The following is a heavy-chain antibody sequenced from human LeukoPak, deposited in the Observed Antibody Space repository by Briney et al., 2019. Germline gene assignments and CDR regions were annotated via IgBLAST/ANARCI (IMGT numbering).Heavy chain of an antibody. CDR2: INPNSGGT. CDR3: ARTGYCSGGSCYGWFDP. V-gene: IGHV1-2*02. D-gene: IGHD2-15*01. Sequence: ASVKVSCKAPGYTFTGYYMHWVRQAPGQGLEWMGWINPNSGGTNYAQKFQGRVTMTRDTSISTAYMELSRLRSDDTAVYYCARTGYCSGGSCYGWFDPWGQGTLVTVSS. J-gene: IGHJ5*02. CDR1: GYTFTGYY.